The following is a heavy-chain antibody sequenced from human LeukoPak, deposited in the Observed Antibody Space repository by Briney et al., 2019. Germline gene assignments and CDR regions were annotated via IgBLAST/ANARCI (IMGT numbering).Heavy chain of an antibody. V-gene: IGHV3-43*01. CDR3: AKNNAGGDYYHR. D-gene: IGHD2-21*01. Sequence: GGSLRLSCATSGFTFDHHSMHWVRQPPGKGLEWVSLITWDSSRTHYSGSVEGRFTISRDNSKSSLYLQMDSLRTEDTALYYCAKNNAGGDYYHRWGQGTLVTAS. CDR1: GFTFDHHS. J-gene: IGHJ4*02. CDR2: ITWDSSRT.